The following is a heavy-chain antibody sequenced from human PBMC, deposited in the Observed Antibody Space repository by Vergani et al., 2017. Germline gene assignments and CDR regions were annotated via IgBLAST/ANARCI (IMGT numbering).Heavy chain of an antibody. D-gene: IGHD2/OR15-2a*01. CDR3: ARDRGLYWRSTTASHNGFDP. CDR2: VYYAGST. CDR1: GAAIKDFY. J-gene: IGHJ5*02. Sequence: QVQLQESGPGLVKPSETLSLTCTVSGAAIKDFYWSWFRNPPRKGLEWVGYVYYAGSTTYNPSLKSRVTIAVDASNNQFPLRMTYLAAADAAIYYCARDRGLYWRSTTASHNGFDPWGQGSLVTVCS. V-gene: IGHV4-59*01.